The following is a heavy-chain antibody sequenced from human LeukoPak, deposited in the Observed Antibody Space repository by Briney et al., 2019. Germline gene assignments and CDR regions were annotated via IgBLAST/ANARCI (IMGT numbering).Heavy chain of an antibody. J-gene: IGHJ4*02. CDR3: ARMRSNSDSFDY. CDR1: GFTFSSYE. Sequence: GGSLRLSCAASGFTFSSYEMNWVRQAPGKGLEWVSSINWNGRRTDYIESVKGRFTISRDSAKNSLYLEMNSLRAEDTAVYYCARMRSNSDSFDYWGQGSLVTVSS. D-gene: IGHD2/OR15-2a*01. V-gene: IGHV3-20*04. CDR2: INWNGRRT.